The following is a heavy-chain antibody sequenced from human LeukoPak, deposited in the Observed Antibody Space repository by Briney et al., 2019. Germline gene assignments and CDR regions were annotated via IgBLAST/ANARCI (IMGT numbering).Heavy chain of an antibody. CDR1: GFTFSSYE. CDR2: ISSSGSTI. J-gene: IGHJ4*02. V-gene: IGHV3-48*03. CDR3: ARGRVIPYFDY. Sequence: PGGSLRLSCAASGFTFSSYEMNWVRQAPGKGLEWVSYISSSGSTIYYADSVKGRLTISRDNAKNSLYLQMNSLRAEDTAVYYCARGRVIPYFDYWGQGTLVTVSS. D-gene: IGHD3-9*01.